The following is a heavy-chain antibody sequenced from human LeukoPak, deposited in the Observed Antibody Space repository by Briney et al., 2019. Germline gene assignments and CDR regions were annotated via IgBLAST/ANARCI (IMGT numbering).Heavy chain of an antibody. CDR1: GGSISSYY. CDR3: ARGRVYSSSWYDWYFDL. D-gene: IGHD6-13*01. V-gene: IGHV4-59*01. J-gene: IGHJ2*01. Sequence: PSETQTLTCTVSGGSISSYYGSWIRQPPGKGLEWIGYIYYSGSTNYNPSLKSRVTISADTSKNQFSLKLSSVTAADTAVYYCARGRVYSSSWYDWYFDLWGRSTPVTVSS. CDR2: IYYSGST.